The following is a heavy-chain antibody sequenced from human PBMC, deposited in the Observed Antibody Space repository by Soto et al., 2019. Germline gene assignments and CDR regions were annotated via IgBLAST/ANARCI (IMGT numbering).Heavy chain of an antibody. D-gene: IGHD2-15*01. Sequence: QVQLVQSGAEVKKPGSSVKVSCKASGGTFSSYAISWVRQAPGQGLEWMGGIIPIFGTANYAQKFQGRVTITGDESTSKAYMELSSLRSEDTAVYYCGRVVTVVKSFHYWYFDLWGRGTLVTVSS. CDR1: GGTFSSYA. CDR2: IIPIFGTA. V-gene: IGHV1-69*12. J-gene: IGHJ2*01. CDR3: GRVVTVVKSFHYWYFDL.